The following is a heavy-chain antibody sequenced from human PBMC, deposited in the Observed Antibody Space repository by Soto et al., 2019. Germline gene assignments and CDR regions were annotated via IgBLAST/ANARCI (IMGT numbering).Heavy chain of an antibody. V-gene: IGHV3-33*01. J-gene: IGHJ4*02. CDR2: IWYDGSNK. D-gene: IGHD6-6*01. CDR1: GFTFSSDG. Sequence: GGSLRLSCAASGFTFSSDGMHWVRQAPGKGLEWVAVIWYDGSNKYYADSVKGRFTISRDNSKNTLYLQMNSLRAEDTAVYYCAREYSSSSLDYWGQGTLVTVSS. CDR3: AREYSSSSLDY.